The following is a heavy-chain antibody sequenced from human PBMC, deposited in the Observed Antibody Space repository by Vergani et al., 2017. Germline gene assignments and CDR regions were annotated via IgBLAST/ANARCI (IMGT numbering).Heavy chain of an antibody. V-gene: IGHV3-15*01. Sequence: EVQLVESGGGLVKPGGSLRLSCAASGFTFSNAWMSWVRQAPGKGLEWVGRIKSKTDGGTTDYAAPVKGRFTIPRDDSKTTLYLQMNSLKTEDTAVYYCTTYGYSSSWYWEYNWFDPWGQGTLVTVSS. CDR3: TTYGYSSSWYWEYNWFDP. D-gene: IGHD6-13*01. CDR2: IKSKTDGGTT. CDR1: GFTFSNAW. J-gene: IGHJ5*02.